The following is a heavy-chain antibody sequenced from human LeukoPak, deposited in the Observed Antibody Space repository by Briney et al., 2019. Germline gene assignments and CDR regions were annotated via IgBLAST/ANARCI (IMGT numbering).Heavy chain of an antibody. V-gene: IGHV3-23*01. CDR2: ISGSGGST. CDR3: AKDRDGYNPDY. D-gene: IGHD5-24*01. CDR1: GFTFSSYA. Sequence: GSLRLSCAASGFTFSSYAMSWVRQAPGKGLEWASAISGSGGSTYYADSVKGRFTISRDNSKNTLDLQMNSLRAGDTAVYYCAKDRDGYNPDYWGQGTLVTVSS. J-gene: IGHJ4*02.